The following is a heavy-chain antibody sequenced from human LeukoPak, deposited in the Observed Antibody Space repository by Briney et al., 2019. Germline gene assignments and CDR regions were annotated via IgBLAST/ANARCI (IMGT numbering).Heavy chain of an antibody. CDR2: IYISGST. V-gene: IGHV4-4*07. CDR1: GGSISSYY. J-gene: IGHJ6*02. D-gene: IGHD2-15*01. Sequence: SETLSLTCTVSGGSISSYYWSWIRQPAGKGLEWIGRIYISGSTNYNPSLKSRVTMSVDTSKNQFSLKLGSVTAADTAVYYCARGCDYCSGGSCCGRDYYYGMDVWGQGTTVTVSS. CDR3: ARGCDYCSGGSCCGRDYYYGMDV.